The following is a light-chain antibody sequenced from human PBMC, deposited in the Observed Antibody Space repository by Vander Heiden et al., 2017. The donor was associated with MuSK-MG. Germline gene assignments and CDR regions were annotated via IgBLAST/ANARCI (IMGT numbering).Light chain of an antibody. Sequence: DIQITQSPSTLSASVGDSVTITCRASQSISGYLNWYQQKPGKAPKVLIYTASTLQSGGPSRFAGSGSGKDFTLTISSLQPEDFATYYCQQIDNTPMYTFGQGTRLEIK. CDR2: TAS. V-gene: IGKV1-39*01. J-gene: IGKJ2*01. CDR1: QSISGY. CDR3: QQIDNTPMYT.